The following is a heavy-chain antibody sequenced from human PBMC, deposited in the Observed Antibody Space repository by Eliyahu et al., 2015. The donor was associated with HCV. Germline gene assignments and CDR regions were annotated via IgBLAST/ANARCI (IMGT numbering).Heavy chain of an antibody. CDR1: GFSLLNHGVG. D-gene: IGHD1-7*01. J-gene: IGHJ5*02. Sequence: QITLKESGPTLVKPRQTLTLTXTFSGFSLLNHGVGVGWIRQPPGKALEWLAIIYWDDDTRYSSSRVTITKDTSKNQVVLTMTDMDPLDTGTYFCAQELTQGWFDPWGQGIRVTVSS. CDR3: AQELTQGWFDP. CDR2: IYWDDDT. V-gene: IGHV2-5*02.